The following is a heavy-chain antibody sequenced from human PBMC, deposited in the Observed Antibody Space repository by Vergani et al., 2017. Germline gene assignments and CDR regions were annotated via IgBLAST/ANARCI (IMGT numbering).Heavy chain of an antibody. CDR3: ARVNTETNGHLYYYYYMDV. V-gene: IGHV4-34*01. D-gene: IGHD4-11*01. CDR2: IDHTGRP. J-gene: IGHJ6*03. Sequence: QVQLQQWGGGLLKPSETLSLTCVVNGGSFTSYHWTWLRQSPGEGLERVGDIDHTGRPDYNPYLKSRLTMSVDKSRNQFSLTLNSLTATDTAIYFCARVNTETNGHLYYYYYMDVWGQGTAVTVS. CDR1: GGSFTSYH.